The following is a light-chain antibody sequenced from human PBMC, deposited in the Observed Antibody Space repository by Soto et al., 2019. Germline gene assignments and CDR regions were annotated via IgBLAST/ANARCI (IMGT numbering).Light chain of an antibody. J-gene: IGKJ4*01. CDR1: QNIGRF. V-gene: IGKV1-39*01. CDR2: VAS. CDR3: QQSFTTTLT. Sequence: DIQMTQSPSSLSASVGDRFAITCRASQNIGRFLNWHQQKPGKAPNXXINVASTLRSGVPSRFSGSGSGTDFNLTINSLQHEDFATYFCQQSFTTTLTFGGGTKVDIK.